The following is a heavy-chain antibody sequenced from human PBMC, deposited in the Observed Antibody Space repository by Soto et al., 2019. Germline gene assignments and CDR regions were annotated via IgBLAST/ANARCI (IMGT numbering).Heavy chain of an antibody. CDR2: IIPIFGTA. V-gene: IGHV1-69*01. CDR1: GGTFSSYA. D-gene: IGHD6-6*01. Sequence: QVQLVQSGAEVKKPGSSVKVSCKASGGTFSSYAISWVRQAHGHGLEWMGGIIPIFGTANYAQKFQGRVTITADDSTSTAYMELSSLRSEDTALEYGASPTASSSSSYAVDWDYYGMYVWGQGTTFTVSS. J-gene: IGHJ6*02. CDR3: ASPTASSSSSYAVDWDYYGMYV.